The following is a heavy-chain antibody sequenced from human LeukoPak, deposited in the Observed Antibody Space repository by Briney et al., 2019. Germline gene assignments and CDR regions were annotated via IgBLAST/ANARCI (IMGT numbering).Heavy chain of an antibody. J-gene: IGHJ6*03. V-gene: IGHV1-69*05. Sequence: SVKVSCKASGGTFSSYAISWVRQAPGQGLEWMGRIIPIFGTANYAQKFQGRVTITKDESTSTAYMELSSLRSEDTAVYYCARIRGDNWNRRKYYYYYMDVWGKGTTVTVSS. CDR3: ARIRGDNWNRRKYYYYYMDV. CDR2: IIPIFGTA. D-gene: IGHD1-20*01. CDR1: GGTFSSYA.